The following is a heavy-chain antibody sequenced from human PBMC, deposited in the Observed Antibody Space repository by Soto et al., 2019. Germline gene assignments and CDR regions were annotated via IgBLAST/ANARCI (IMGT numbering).Heavy chain of an antibody. CDR1: GFTFXSYW. V-gene: IGHV3-7*01. CDR3: ARANPLRYSGDDPPFGMHV. Sequence: GGSLRLSCAASGFTFXSYWWSWVRQAPGKGLEWVANIKQDGSEKYYVDSVKGRFTISRDNAKNSLYLQMNSLRAEDTAVYYCARANPLRYSGDDPPFGMHVWGKGTTVTVS. CDR2: IKQDGSEK. J-gene: IGHJ6*04. D-gene: IGHD5-12*01.